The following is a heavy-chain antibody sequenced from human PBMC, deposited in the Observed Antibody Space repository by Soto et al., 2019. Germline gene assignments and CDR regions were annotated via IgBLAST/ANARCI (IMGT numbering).Heavy chain of an antibody. Sequence: GSVKVYFKASGYRFETYGITWVRQAPGQGLEWMGWISAYSVDTYNAQKFQDRVTMTTDTSTGTAYMELRGLRSDDTAVYYCARGHEVISGALDVWGQGTTFTVSS. CDR3: ARGHEVISGALDV. CDR1: GYRFETYG. V-gene: IGHV1-18*01. D-gene: IGHD2-21*01. CDR2: ISAYSVDT. J-gene: IGHJ6*02.